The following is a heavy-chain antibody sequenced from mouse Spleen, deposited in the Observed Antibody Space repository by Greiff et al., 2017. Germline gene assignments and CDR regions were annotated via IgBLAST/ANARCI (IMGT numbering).Heavy chain of an antibody. Sequence: VQLQQSGPELVKPGASVKMSCKASGYTFTDYYMHWVKQKPGKGLEWIGEIYPGSGNTYYNEKFKGKATLTADTSSSTAYMQLSSLTSEDSAVYFCARPHYLYAMDYWGQGTSVTVSS. J-gene: IGHJ4*01. V-gene: IGHV1-83*01. CDR2: YPGSGNTY. CDR1: YTFTDYYM. CDR3: RPHYLYAMDY. D-gene: IGHD5-5*01.